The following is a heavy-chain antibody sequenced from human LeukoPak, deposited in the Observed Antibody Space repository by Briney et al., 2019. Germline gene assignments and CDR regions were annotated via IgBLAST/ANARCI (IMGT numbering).Heavy chain of an antibody. Sequence: GGSLRLSCAASGFTFSSYGMHWVRQAPGKGLEWVAFIRYDGSNKYYADSVKGRFTISRDNSKNTLYLQMNSLRAEDTAVYYCARDYLLGGAAFDYWGQGTLVTVSS. D-gene: IGHD1-26*01. CDR1: GFTFSSYG. J-gene: IGHJ4*02. CDR2: IRYDGSNK. CDR3: ARDYLLGGAAFDY. V-gene: IGHV3-30*02.